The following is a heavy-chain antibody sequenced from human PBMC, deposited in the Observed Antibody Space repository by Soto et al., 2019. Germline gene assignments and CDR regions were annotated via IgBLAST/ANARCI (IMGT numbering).Heavy chain of an antibody. V-gene: IGHV4-31*03. J-gene: IGHJ6*02. Sequence: QVQLQESGPGLVKPSQTLSLTCTVSSGSISSGGYYWSWIRQHPGKGLEWIGYIYYSGSTYYNPSLKSRVTISVDTSKNQFSLKLSSVTAADTAVYYCARGGRRSPSMDVWGQGTPVTVSS. CDR1: SGSISSGGYY. CDR2: IYYSGST. CDR3: ARGGRRSPSMDV.